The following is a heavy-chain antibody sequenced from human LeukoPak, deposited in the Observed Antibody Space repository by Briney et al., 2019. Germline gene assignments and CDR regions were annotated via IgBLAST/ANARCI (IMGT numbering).Heavy chain of an antibody. J-gene: IGHJ4*02. CDR3: ARADVGSPVGIDY. CDR1: GGSISSGDYY. Sequence: PSETLSLTCTVSGGSISSGDYYWSWIRQPPGKGLEWIGYIYYSGSTYYNPSLKSRVTISVDTSKNQFSLKLSSVTAADTAVYYCARADVGSPVGIDYWGQGTLVTVSS. CDR2: IYYSGST. V-gene: IGHV4-30-4*08. D-gene: IGHD3-10*01.